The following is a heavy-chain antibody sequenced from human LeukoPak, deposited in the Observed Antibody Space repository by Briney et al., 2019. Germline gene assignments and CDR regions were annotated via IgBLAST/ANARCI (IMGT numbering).Heavy chain of an antibody. D-gene: IGHD2-21*02. CDR2: ISSSSSTI. J-gene: IGHJ6*02. CDR1: GFTVSTNY. V-gene: IGHV3-48*02. CDR3: ARDSCGGDCYRNYYGMDV. Sequence: GGSLRLSCAASGFTVSTNYMNWVRQAPGKGLEWVSYISSSSSTIYYADSVKGRFTTSRDNAKNSLYLQMNSLRDEDTAVYYCARDSCGGDCYRNYYGMDVWGQGTTVTVSS.